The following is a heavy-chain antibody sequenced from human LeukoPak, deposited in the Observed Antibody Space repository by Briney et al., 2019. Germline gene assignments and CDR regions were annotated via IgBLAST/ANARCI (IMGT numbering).Heavy chain of an antibody. D-gene: IGHD4-17*01. J-gene: IGHJ6*03. CDR3: ARTPTVSPAGHYYMDV. V-gene: IGHV3-11*01. CDR1: GFTFSDYY. CDR2: ISSSGSTI. Sequence: GGSLRLSCAASGFTFSDYYMSWIRQAPGKGLEWVSYISSSGSTIYYAGSVKGRFTISRDNAKNSLYLQMNSLRAEDTAVYYCARTPTVSPAGHYYMDVWGKGTTVTVSS.